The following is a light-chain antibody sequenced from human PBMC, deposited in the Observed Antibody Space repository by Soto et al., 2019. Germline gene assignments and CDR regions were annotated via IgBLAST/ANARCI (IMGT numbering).Light chain of an antibody. CDR1: QSVSSYV. V-gene: IGKV3-20*01. J-gene: IGKJ1*01. CDR3: HQCGSSAST. Sequence: EIVLTQSPGTLSLSPGEKATLSCRAGQSVSSYVLAWYQQKPGQAPRLLIYGASRRAAGIPDRFSGSGSGTDFTRTISRLEPEEVVVYYCHQCGSSASTVGEGTKVEIK. CDR2: GAS.